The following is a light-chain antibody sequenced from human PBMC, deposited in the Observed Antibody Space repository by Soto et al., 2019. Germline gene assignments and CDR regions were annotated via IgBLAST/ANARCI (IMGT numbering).Light chain of an antibody. V-gene: IGLV1-44*01. CDR2: SHN. CDR3: GAWDDRLNGYG. Sequence: QSVLTQPPSASGTPGQRVTISCSGISSNIGSNPVNWFQQLPGSAPKLLIYSHNQRPSGVPDRFSGSKSGTSASLAISGRQSEDEAAYYCGAWDDRLNGYGFGTGTKRTV. CDR1: SSNIGSNP. J-gene: IGLJ1*01.